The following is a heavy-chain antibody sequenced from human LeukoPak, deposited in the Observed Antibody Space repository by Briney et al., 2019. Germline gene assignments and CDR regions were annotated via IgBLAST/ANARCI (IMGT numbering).Heavy chain of an antibody. V-gene: IGHV1-69*06. D-gene: IGHD3-10*01. CDR1: GGTFSSYA. CDR2: IIPIFGTA. CDR3: ARDSFGELQIDY. Sequence: ASVKVSCKASGGTFSSYAISWVRQAPGQGLEWMGGIIPIFGTANYAQKFQGRVTITADKSTSTAYMELSSLRSEDTAVYYCARDSFGELQIDYWGQGTLVTVSS. J-gene: IGHJ4*02.